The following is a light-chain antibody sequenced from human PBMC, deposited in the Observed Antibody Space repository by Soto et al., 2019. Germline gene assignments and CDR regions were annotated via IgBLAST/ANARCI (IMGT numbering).Light chain of an antibody. V-gene: IGKV3-15*01. CDR1: QSVSRN. Sequence: EIVMTQSPATLSVSPGERATLSCRASQSVSRNLAWYQQKYGQAPRLLIYGASTRATGFPARFSGSGSWTEFTLTISNLQSEDFAVYHCQQYDKWPRTFGQGTKVDIK. CDR2: GAS. CDR3: QQYDKWPRT. J-gene: IGKJ1*01.